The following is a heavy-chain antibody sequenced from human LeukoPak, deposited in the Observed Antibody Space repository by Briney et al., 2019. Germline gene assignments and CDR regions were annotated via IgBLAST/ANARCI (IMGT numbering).Heavy chain of an antibody. J-gene: IGHJ3*02. Sequence: GASVKVSCKASGGTFSSYAISWVRQAPGQGLEWMGGIIPIFGTANYAQKFQGRVTITADESTSTAYMELSSLRSEDTAVYYCARDRRPKADIVAPGDDAFDIWGQGTMVTVSS. CDR3: ARDRRPKADIVAPGDDAFDI. D-gene: IGHD5-12*01. CDR2: IIPIFGTA. CDR1: GGTFSSYA. V-gene: IGHV1-69*13.